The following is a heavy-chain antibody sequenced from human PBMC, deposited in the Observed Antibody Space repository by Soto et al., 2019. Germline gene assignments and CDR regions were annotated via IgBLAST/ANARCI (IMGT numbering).Heavy chain of an antibody. Sequence: QVQLVESGGGVVQPGRSLRLSCAASGFTFSSYGMHWVRQAPGKGLEWVAVIWYDGSNKYYADSVKGRFTISRDNSKNTLYLKMNSLRAEDTAVYYCARGIAVAGPYFDYWGQGTLVTVSS. J-gene: IGHJ4*02. D-gene: IGHD6-19*01. V-gene: IGHV3-33*01. CDR1: GFTFSSYG. CDR3: ARGIAVAGPYFDY. CDR2: IWYDGSNK.